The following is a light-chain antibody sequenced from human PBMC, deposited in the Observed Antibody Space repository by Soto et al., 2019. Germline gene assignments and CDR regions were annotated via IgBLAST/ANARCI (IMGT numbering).Light chain of an antibody. CDR1: QSVNSNY. V-gene: IGKV3-20*01. J-gene: IGKJ1*01. Sequence: EIVLTQSPGTLSLSPGESAILSCRASQSVNSNYLAWYQQKPGQAPRLLIYGASSRATGVPNRFSGSGSGTDFTLTISSLEPEDFAVYYCHQRQSWPRTFGQGTKVEIK. CDR3: HQRQSWPRT. CDR2: GAS.